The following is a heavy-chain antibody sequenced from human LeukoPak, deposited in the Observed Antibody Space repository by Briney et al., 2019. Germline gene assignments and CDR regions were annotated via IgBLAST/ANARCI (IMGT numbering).Heavy chain of an antibody. CDR3: ARDPHYGDHTIFDY. Sequence: MSGGSLRLSCTASGFTSSSYSMNWVRQAPGKGLEWVSSISSSSTYIYYADSLKGRFTISRDNAKNSLSLQMNSLRAEDTAVYYCARDPHYGDHTIFDYWGQGTLVTVYS. CDR1: GFTSSSYS. J-gene: IGHJ4*02. V-gene: IGHV3-21*01. D-gene: IGHD4-17*01. CDR2: ISSSSTYI.